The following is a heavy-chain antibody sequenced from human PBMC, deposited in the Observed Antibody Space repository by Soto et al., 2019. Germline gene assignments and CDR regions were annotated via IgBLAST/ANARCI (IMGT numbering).Heavy chain of an antibody. Sequence: GASVKVSCKVSGYTLTELSMHWVRQAPGKGLEWMGGFDPEDGETIYAQKFQGRVTMTEDTSTDTAYMELSSLRSEDTAVYYCATAHLLWFGESTDNWFDPWGQGTLVTVSS. D-gene: IGHD3-10*01. J-gene: IGHJ5*02. CDR1: GYTLTELS. CDR3: ATAHLLWFGESTDNWFDP. CDR2: FDPEDGET. V-gene: IGHV1-24*01.